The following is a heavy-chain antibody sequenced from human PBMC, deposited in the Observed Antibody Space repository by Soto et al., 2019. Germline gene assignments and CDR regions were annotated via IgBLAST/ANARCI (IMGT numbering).Heavy chain of an antibody. D-gene: IGHD7-27*01. V-gene: IGHV3-30*18. CDR2: ISYDGSNK. CDR3: AKGTLGNWGPLGYGMDV. CDR1: GFTFSSYG. J-gene: IGHJ6*02. Sequence: GSLRLSCAASGFTFSSYGMHWVRQAPGKGLEWVAVISYDGSNKYYADSVKGRFTISRDNSKNTLYLQMNSLRAEDTAVYYCAKGTLGNWGPLGYGMDVWGQGTTVTVSS.